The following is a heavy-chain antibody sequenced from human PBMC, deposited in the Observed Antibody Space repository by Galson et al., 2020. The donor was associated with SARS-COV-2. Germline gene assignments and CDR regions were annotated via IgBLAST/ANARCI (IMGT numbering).Heavy chain of an antibody. V-gene: IGHV1-8*01. Sequence: ASVQVSCKASGYTFTRFNIHWLRQATAQGLAWMGWVSPISDTTGYEQKFQGRVTMSSNTSISTAYMELSSLRSEETALYYCVVRLWFGGAFDCWGQGTLVTVSS. D-gene: IGHD3-10*01. CDR2: VSPISDTT. CDR3: VVRLWFGGAFDC. CDR1: GYTFTRFN. J-gene: IGHJ4*02.